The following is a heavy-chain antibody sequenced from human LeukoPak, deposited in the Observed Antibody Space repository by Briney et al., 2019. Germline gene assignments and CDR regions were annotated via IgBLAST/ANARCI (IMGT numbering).Heavy chain of an antibody. CDR2: IYSGGST. J-gene: IGHJ4*02. D-gene: IGHD4-23*01. CDR1: GFTVSSNY. V-gene: IGHV3-66*01. CDR3: ARDLVGYGGNSPGD. Sequence: PGGSLRFSCAASGFTVSSNYMSWVRQAPGKGLEWVSVIYSGGSTYYADSVKGRFTISRDNSKNTLYLQMNSLRAEDTAVYYCARDLVGYGGNSPGDWGQGTLVTVSS.